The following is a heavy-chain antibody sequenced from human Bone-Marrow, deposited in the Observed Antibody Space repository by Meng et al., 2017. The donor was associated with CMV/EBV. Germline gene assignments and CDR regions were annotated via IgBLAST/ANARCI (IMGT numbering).Heavy chain of an antibody. CDR3: ARVSASGSSIDF. Sequence: GESLKISCAASGFTFSRFWMSWVRQAPGKGLEWVANIKHDGSQKNYVVSVKGRFTISRDNAKNSVYLQMSSLRDEDTAVYYCARVSASGSSIDFWGQGALVTVSS. CDR1: GFTFSRFW. D-gene: IGHD1-26*01. J-gene: IGHJ4*02. V-gene: IGHV3-7*01. CDR2: IKHDGSQK.